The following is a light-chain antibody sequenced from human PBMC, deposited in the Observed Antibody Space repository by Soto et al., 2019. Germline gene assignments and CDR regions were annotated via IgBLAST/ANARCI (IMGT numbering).Light chain of an antibody. Sequence: EIVLTQSPDTLSLARGERSTLSCRASQFFGSDYLAWYQQKPGQPPRLLIYGASRRATGIPDRFSGRGSGTDFTLTISSLEPEDFAMYYCQKYDGTGTFGQGTKVDIK. CDR3: QKYDGTGT. CDR2: GAS. J-gene: IGKJ1*01. CDR1: QFFGSDY. V-gene: IGKV3-20*01.